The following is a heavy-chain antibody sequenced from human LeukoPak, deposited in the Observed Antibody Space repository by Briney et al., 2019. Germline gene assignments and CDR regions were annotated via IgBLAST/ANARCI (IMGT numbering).Heavy chain of an antibody. CDR2: IYYTGST. CDR1: GGSISTYY. J-gene: IGHJ6*02. D-gene: IGHD3-10*01. V-gene: IGHV4-59*01. Sequence: PSETLSLTCTVSGGSISTYYWSWIRQSPGKGLEWIGYIYYTGSTNYDPSLKSRVTISVDTSKNQFSLKLSSVTAADTAVYYCARDSGLDVWGQGTTVTVSS. CDR3: ARDSGLDV.